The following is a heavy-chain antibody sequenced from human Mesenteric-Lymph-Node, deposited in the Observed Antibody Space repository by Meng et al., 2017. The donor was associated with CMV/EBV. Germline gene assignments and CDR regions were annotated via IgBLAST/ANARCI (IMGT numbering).Heavy chain of an antibody. Sequence: GESLKISCAASGFTFSSYSMNWVRQAPGKGLEWVSIIDKGGSSGNTYYAASVKGRFTISRDNSKKMLYLQVSSLRAEDTAVYYCARENLAIDAFDIWGQGTLVTVSS. CDR2: IDKGGSSGNT. V-gene: IGHV3-NL1*01. D-gene: IGHD2-2*01. CDR3: ARENLAIDAFDI. CDR1: GFTFSSYS. J-gene: IGHJ3*02.